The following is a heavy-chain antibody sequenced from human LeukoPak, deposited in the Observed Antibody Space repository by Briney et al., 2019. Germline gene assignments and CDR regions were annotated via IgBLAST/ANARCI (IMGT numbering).Heavy chain of an antibody. J-gene: IGHJ4*02. CDR2: ISYDGSNK. D-gene: IGHD2-2*02. Sequence: GGSLRLSCAASGFTFSSYAMHWVRQAPGKGLEWVAVISYDGSNKYYADSVKGRFTISRDNSKNTLYLQMNSLRAEDTAVYYCAKDRGYCSSTSCYISPPDYWGQGTLVTVSS. V-gene: IGHV3-30*04. CDR1: GFTFSSYA. CDR3: AKDRGYCSSTSCYISPPDY.